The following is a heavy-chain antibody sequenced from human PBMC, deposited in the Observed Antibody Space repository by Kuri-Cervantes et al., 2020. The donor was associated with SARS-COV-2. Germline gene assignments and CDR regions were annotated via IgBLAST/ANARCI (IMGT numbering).Heavy chain of an antibody. V-gene: IGHV4-34*01. J-gene: IGHJ2*01. Sequence: SETLSLTCTVSGGSISSYYWSWIRQPPGKGLEWIGEINHSGSTNYNPSLKSRVTISVDTSKNQFSLKLSSVTAADTAVYYCARWVQEQPFDLWGRGTLVTVSS. CDR3: ARWVQEQPFDL. D-gene: IGHD1/OR15-1a*01. CDR2: INHSGST. CDR1: GGSISSYY.